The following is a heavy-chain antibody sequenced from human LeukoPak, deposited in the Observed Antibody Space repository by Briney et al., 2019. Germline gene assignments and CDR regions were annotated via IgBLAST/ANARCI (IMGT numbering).Heavy chain of an antibody. D-gene: IGHD2-2*02. Sequence: SSETLSLTCAVYGGSFSGYYWSWIRQPPGKGLEWIGEINHSGSTNYNPSLKSRVTLSVDTSKNQFSLKLSSVTAADTAVYYCARTRPDIVVVPAAISQQGYYYYYYYMDVWGKGTTVTVSS. CDR2: INHSGST. V-gene: IGHV4-34*01. CDR1: GGSFSGYY. CDR3: ARTRPDIVVVPAAISQQGYYYYYYYMDV. J-gene: IGHJ6*03.